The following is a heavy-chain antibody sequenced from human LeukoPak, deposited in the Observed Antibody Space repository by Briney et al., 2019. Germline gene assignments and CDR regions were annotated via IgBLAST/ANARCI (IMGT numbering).Heavy chain of an antibody. CDR2: IYPGDSDT. V-gene: IGHV5-51*01. D-gene: IGHD6-13*01. J-gene: IGHJ3*02. CDR3: ARPNIPIAAAGTFDI. CDR1: GYSFTSCW. Sequence: GESLKISCRGSGYSFTSCWIGWVRQMPGKGLEWMGIIYPGDSDTRYSPSFQGQVTISADKSISTAYLQWSSLKASDTAMYYCARPNIPIAAAGTFDIWGQGTMVTVSS.